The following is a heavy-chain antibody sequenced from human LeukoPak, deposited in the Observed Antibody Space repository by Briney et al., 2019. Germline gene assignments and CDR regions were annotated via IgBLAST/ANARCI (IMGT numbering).Heavy chain of an antibody. CDR3: AKDDAWLQYGD. CDR2: ISPNGVIT. Sequence: PGGTLRLSCAASGFTFSSHGMNWVRQAPGKRLEWVSGISPNGVITYYADSVKGRFTISRDNSKGTVSLQMNSLRPEDTAVYYCAKDDAWLQYGDWGRGTLVTVSS. V-gene: IGHV3-23*01. D-gene: IGHD5-24*01. J-gene: IGHJ4*02. CDR1: GFTFSSHG.